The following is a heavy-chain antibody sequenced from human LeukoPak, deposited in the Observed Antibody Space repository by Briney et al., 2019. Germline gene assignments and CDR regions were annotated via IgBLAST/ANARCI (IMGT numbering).Heavy chain of an antibody. CDR3: AKPISGGLAVTADWFDP. Sequence: GGSLRLSCAASGFAFSFYAMSWLRQPPGKGLEWVSTINANGGTTSYAASVRGRFTISRDNSKNTLYLQVNSPRADDTAVYYCAKPISGGLAVTADWFDPWGQGTLVVVSS. CDR2: INANGGTT. CDR1: GFAFSFYA. J-gene: IGHJ5*01. D-gene: IGHD6-19*01. V-gene: IGHV3-23*01.